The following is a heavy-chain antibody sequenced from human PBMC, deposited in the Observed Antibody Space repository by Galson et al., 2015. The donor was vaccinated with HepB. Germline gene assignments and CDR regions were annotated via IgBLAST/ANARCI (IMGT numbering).Heavy chain of an antibody. Sequence: SLRLSCAASGFTFSSYSMNWVRQAPGKGLEWVSSISSSSSYIYYADSVKGRFTISRDNAKNSLYLQMNSLRAEDTAVYYCARVGIAAAGYDYWGQGTLVTVSS. J-gene: IGHJ4*02. D-gene: IGHD6-13*01. CDR3: ARVGIAAAGYDY. CDR1: GFTFSSYS. CDR2: ISSSSSYI. V-gene: IGHV3-21*01.